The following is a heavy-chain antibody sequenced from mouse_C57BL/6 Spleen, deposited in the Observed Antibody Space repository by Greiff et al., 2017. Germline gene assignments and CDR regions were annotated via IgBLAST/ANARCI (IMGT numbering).Heavy chain of an antibody. CDR3: AGEGSRPYWYFDV. CDR2: IYWDDDK. D-gene: IGHD1-1*01. V-gene: IGHV8-12*01. Sequence: QVQLMESGPGILQSSQTLSLTCSFSGFSLSTSGMGVSWIRQPSGKGLEWLAHIYWDDDKRYIPSLKSRLTISKDTSRNQVFLKITSVDTADTATYYCAGEGSRPYWYFDVWGTGTTVTVSS. J-gene: IGHJ1*03. CDR1: GFSLSTSGMG.